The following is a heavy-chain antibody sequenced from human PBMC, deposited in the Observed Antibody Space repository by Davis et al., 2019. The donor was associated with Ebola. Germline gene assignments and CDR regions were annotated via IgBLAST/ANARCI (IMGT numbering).Heavy chain of an antibody. Sequence: PGGSLRLSCAASGFTFDDYAMHWVRQAPGKGLEWVSGISWNSGSIGYADSVKGRFTISRDNAKNSLYLQMNSLRAEDTALYYCSRTVTTMGAFDIWGQGTMVTVSS. CDR1: GFTFDDYA. J-gene: IGHJ3*02. CDR2: ISWNSGSI. D-gene: IGHD4-17*01. CDR3: SRTVTTMGAFDI. V-gene: IGHV3-9*01.